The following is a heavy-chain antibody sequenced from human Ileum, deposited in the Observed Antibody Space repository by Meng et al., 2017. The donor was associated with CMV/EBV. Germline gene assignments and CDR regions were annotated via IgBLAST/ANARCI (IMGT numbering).Heavy chain of an antibody. Sequence: NGCATYYANSLKGRFSISRDNSKNTLYLQVGSLRAEDMAVNDCARAKLYCGGDCYPPDYWGQGTLVTVSS. CDR2: NGCAT. CDR3: ARAKLYCGGDCYPPDY. J-gene: IGHJ4*02. D-gene: IGHD2-21*02. V-gene: IGHV3-64*01.